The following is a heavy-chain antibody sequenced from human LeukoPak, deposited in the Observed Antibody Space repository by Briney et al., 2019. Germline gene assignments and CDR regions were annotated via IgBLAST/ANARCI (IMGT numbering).Heavy chain of an antibody. CDR3: ARVGAAADVDY. CDR1: GFTFSSYE. Sequence: GGSLGLSCAASGFTFSSYEMNWVRQAPGKGLEWVSYISSSGSTIYYADSVKGRFTISRDNAKNSLYLQMNSLRAEDTAVYYCARVGAAADVDYWGQGTLVTVSS. CDR2: ISSSGSTI. V-gene: IGHV3-48*03. D-gene: IGHD6-13*01. J-gene: IGHJ4*02.